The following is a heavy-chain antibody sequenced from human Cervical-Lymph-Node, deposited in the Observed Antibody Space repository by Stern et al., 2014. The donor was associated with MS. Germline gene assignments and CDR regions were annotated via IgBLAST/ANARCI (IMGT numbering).Heavy chain of an antibody. Sequence: QVQLQESGPGLVKPSETLSLTCAVSGDSISSYTHYWAWIRQPPGKGLEWIGSVYYSGATYYNPPLKSPVTISGDTPKTHFPRGLNSVPAADTAVYYCAKHACTGAACPFDLWGQGTLVTVSS. V-gene: IGHV4-39*01. D-gene: IGHD2-8*02. CDR3: AKHACTGAACPFDL. J-gene: IGHJ4*02. CDR1: GDSISSYTHY. CDR2: VYYSGAT.